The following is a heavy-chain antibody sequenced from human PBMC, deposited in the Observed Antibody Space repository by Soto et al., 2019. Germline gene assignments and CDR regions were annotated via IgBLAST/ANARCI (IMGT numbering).Heavy chain of an antibody. Sequence: GXSVKVSCKASVYTFTGYAMHWVRQAPGQRLEWMGWINAGNGNTKYSQKFQGRVTITRDTSASTAYMELSSLRSEDTAVYYCARGYYYGSGRNYGMDVWGQGTTVTVSS. CDR3: ARGYYYGSGRNYGMDV. CDR1: VYTFTGYA. CDR2: INAGNGNT. D-gene: IGHD3-10*01. J-gene: IGHJ6*02. V-gene: IGHV1-3*01.